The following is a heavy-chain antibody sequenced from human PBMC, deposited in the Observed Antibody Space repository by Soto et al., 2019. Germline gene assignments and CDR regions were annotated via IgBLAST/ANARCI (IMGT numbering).Heavy chain of an antibody. D-gene: IGHD2-8*01. Sequence: ASVKVSCKASGYTFTSYGISWLRQAPGQGLEWMGWVSAYNGNTNYAQKLQGRVTMTTDTSTSTAYMELRSLRSDDTAVYYCARDLYCTNGVCYTNWFDPWGQGTLVTVSS. CDR1: GYTFTSYG. CDR3: ARDLYCTNGVCYTNWFDP. V-gene: IGHV1-18*04. J-gene: IGHJ5*02. CDR2: VSAYNGNT.